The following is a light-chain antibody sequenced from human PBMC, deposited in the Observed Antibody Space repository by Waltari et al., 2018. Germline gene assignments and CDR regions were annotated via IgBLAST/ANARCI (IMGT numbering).Light chain of an antibody. Sequence: IVLTQSPDTLSLSPGQRATLSCRASQTINNNFLVWYQQKPGQAPRILIHGASRRATDFPDRFSGSGSGTDFTLTISRLEPEDVAVYYCQQYDGSILTFGGGTKVEV. CDR3: QQYDGSILT. CDR2: GAS. V-gene: IGKV3-20*01. J-gene: IGKJ4*01. CDR1: QTINNNF.